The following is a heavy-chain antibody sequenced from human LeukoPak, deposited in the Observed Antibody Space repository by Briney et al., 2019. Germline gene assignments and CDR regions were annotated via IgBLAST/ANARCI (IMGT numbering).Heavy chain of an antibody. V-gene: IGHV3-30-3*01. D-gene: IGHD4-11*01. Sequence: PGGSLRLSCAASGFTFSSYAMHWVRQAPGKGLEWVAVISYDGSNKYYADSVKGRFTISTDNSKNTVYLQMNSLRAEDTALYYCARSVPDYTRFDYWGQGALVTVSS. CDR3: ARSVPDYTRFDY. J-gene: IGHJ4*02. CDR1: GFTFSSYA. CDR2: ISYDGSNK.